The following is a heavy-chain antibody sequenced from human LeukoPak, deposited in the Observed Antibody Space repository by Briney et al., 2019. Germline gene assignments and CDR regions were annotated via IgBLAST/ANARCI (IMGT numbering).Heavy chain of an antibody. CDR2: IYYSGST. V-gene: IGHV4-59*01. Sequence: SETLSLTCTVPGGSISSYYWSWIRQPPGKGLEWIGYIYYSGSTNYNPSLKSRVTISVDTSKNQFSLKLSSVTAADTAVYYCARDKRASLDYWGQGTLVTVSS. CDR3: ARDKRASLDY. CDR1: GGSISSYY. J-gene: IGHJ4*02. D-gene: IGHD5-24*01.